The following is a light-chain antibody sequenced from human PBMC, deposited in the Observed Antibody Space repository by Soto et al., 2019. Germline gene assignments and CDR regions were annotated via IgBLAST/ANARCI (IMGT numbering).Light chain of an antibody. CDR3: QQSGSSPPT. V-gene: IGKV3-20*01. CDR1: QSFSSTY. J-gene: IGKJ1*01. Sequence: EIVLTQSPGTLSLSPGEIATLSCRASQSFSSTYLAWYQQKPGQAPRLLISGASSRATGIPDRFSGSGSGTDFTLTISRLEPEDFAVYYCQQSGSSPPTFGQGTKVDIK. CDR2: GAS.